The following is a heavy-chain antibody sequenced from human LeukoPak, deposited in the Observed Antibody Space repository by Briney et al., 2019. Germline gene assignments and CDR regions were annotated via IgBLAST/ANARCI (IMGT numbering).Heavy chain of an antibody. D-gene: IGHD3-3*01. CDR1: GGSISSYY. V-gene: IGHV4-59*01. J-gene: IGHJ4*02. Sequence: SETLSLTCTVSGGSISSYYWSWIRQPPGKGLEWIGYIYYSGSTNYNPSLKSRVTISVDTPKNQFSLRLSSVTAADTAVYYCARGGDFWSGYCFDYWGQGTLVTVSS. CDR2: IYYSGST. CDR3: ARGGDFWSGYCFDY.